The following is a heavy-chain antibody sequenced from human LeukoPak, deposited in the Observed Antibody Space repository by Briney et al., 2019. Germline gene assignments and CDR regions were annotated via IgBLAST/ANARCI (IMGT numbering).Heavy chain of an antibody. CDR3: ARGTGHCSSTSCTTYYFDY. V-gene: IGHV4-59*01. Sequence: PSATLSLTCTVSGGSISSYYWSWIRQPPGKGLEWIGYIYYSGSTNYNPSLKSRVTISVDTSKNQFSLKLSSVTAADTAVYYCARGTGHCSSTSCTTYYFDYWGQGTLVTVSS. D-gene: IGHD2-2*01. CDR1: GGSISSYY. J-gene: IGHJ4*02. CDR2: IYYSGST.